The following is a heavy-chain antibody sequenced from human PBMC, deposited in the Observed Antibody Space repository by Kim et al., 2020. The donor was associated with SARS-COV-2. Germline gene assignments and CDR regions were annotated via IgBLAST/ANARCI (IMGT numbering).Heavy chain of an antibody. V-gene: IGHV3-23*03. D-gene: IGHD3-16*02. CDR3: AKTGEATTSNSKWLSLYFDN. J-gene: IGHJ4*02. Sequence: GGSLRLSCAASGFSFSTYAMSWVRQAPGKGPEWVSTISGGGNSAYYADSVQGRFTISRDNSKSTLHLQMNSLRGEDTAIYYCAKTGEATTSNSKWLSLYFDNWGQGTLVTVSS. CDR2: ISGGGNSA. CDR1: GFSFSTYA.